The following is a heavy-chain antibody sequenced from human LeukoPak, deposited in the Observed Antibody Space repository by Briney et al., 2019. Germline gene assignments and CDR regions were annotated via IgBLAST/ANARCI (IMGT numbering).Heavy chain of an antibody. CDR3: AREVTIFGVIIIKGYMDV. J-gene: IGHJ6*03. V-gene: IGHV1-69*13. CDR2: IIPIFGTA. D-gene: IGHD3-3*01. CDR1: GGTFSSYA. Sequence: SVKVSCKASGGTFSSYAISWVRQAPGQGLEWMGGIIPIFGTANYAQKFQGRVTITADESTSTAYMELSSLRSEDTAVYYCAREVTIFGVIIIKGYMDVWGKGTTVTVSS.